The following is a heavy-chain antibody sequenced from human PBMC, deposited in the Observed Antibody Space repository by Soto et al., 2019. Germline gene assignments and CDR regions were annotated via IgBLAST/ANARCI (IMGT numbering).Heavy chain of an antibody. CDR2: ISYDGSNK. D-gene: IGHD5-12*01. CDR3: TNDRATHRNY. CDR1: GFTFSSYG. Sequence: GGSLRLSCAASGFTFSSYGMHWVRQAPGKGLEWVAVISYDGSNKYYADSVKGRFTISRDNSKNTLYLQMNSLRIEDTAVYYCTNDRATHRNYWGQGTLVTVSS. V-gene: IGHV3-30*18. J-gene: IGHJ4*02.